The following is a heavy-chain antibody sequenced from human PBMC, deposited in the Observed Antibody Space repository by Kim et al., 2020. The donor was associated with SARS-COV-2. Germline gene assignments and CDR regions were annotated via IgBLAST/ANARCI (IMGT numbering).Heavy chain of an antibody. D-gene: IGHD6-19*01. CDR1: GGSISSSSYY. V-gene: IGHV4-39*02. Sequence: SETLSLTCTVSGGSISSSSYYWGWIRQPPGKGLEWIGSIYYSGSTYYNPSLKSRVTISVDTSKNQFSLKLSSVTAADTAVYYCARDRGVAGKNHLDYWGQGTLVTVSS. CDR3: ARDRGVAGKNHLDY. J-gene: IGHJ4*02. CDR2: IYYSGST.